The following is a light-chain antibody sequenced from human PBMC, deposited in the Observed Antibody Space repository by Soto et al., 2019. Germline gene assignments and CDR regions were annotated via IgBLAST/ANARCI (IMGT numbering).Light chain of an antibody. CDR1: SSDVGGYNY. Sequence: QSALTQPPSASGSPGQSVTISCTGTSSDVGGYNYVSWYQQHPGKAPKLMIYEVSKRPPGVPGRFSASKSGNTASLTVSGLQAEDEADYYCSSYGGNNNLIFGGGTKLTV. CDR3: SSYGGNNNLI. J-gene: IGLJ2*01. V-gene: IGLV2-8*01. CDR2: EVS.